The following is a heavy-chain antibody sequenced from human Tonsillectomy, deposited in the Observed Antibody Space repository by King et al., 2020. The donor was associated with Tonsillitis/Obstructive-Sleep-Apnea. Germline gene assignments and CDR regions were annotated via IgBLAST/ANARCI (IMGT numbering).Heavy chain of an antibody. D-gene: IGHD2-2*01. V-gene: IGHV3-33*01. CDR1: GFTFSSYG. CDR2: IWYDGSNK. CDR3: ARWEDCSSTSCPSSMDV. Sequence: VQLVESGGGVVQPGRSLRLSCAASGFTFSSYGMHWVRQAPGKGLEWVAVIWYDGSNKYYADSVKGRFTISRDNSKNTLYLQMNSLRAEDTAVYYCARWEDCSSTSCPSSMDVWGQGTTVTVSS. J-gene: IGHJ6*02.